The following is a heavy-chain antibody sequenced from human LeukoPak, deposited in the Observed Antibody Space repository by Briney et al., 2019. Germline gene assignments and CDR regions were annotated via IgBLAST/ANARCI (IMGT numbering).Heavy chain of an antibody. D-gene: IGHD3-10*01. Sequence: GGSLRLSCTASGFTFSSYCMIWVRQAPGKGLEWVADIEQHGNEKYYMDSVKGRFTISRDNAENSLYLEMNSLRAEDTAVYYCAGGDYYGSGSARRHWFDPWGQGTLVTVSS. J-gene: IGHJ5*02. CDR2: IEQHGNEK. CDR3: AGGDYYGSGSARRHWFDP. V-gene: IGHV3-7*04. CDR1: GFTFSSYC.